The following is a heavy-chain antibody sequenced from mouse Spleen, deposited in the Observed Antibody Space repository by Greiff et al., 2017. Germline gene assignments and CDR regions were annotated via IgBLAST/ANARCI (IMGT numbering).Heavy chain of an antibody. CDR1: GFSLTSYG. V-gene: IGHV2-2*01. CDR2: IWSGGST. D-gene: IGHD2-4*01. CDR3: ARYYDYDAGYAMDY. Sequence: VQLQQSGPGLVQPSQSLSITCTVSGFSLTSYGVHWVRQSPGKGLEWLGVIWSGGSTDYNAAFISRLSISKDNSKSQVFFKMNSLQADDTAIYYCARYYDYDAGYAMDYWGQGTSVTVSS. J-gene: IGHJ4*01.